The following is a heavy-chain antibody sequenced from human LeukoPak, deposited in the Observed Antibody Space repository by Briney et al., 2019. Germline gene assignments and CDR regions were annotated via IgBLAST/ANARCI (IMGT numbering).Heavy chain of an antibody. J-gene: IGHJ3*02. CDR2: IIPIFATA. V-gene: IGHV1-69*05. CDR1: GGTFSSYA. Sequence: SVKVSCKASGGTFSSYAISWVRQAPGQGLEWVGRIIPIFATANYAQKFQGRVTITTDESTSTAYMELSSLRSEDTAVYYCARDDCGPLTRYPGTYCTNKAFDIWGQGTMVTVSS. CDR3: ARDDCGPLTRYPGTYCTNKAFDI. D-gene: IGHD2-8*01.